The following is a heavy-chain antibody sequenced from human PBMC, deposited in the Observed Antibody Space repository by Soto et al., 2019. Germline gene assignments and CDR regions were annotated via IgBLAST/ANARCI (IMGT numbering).Heavy chain of an antibody. D-gene: IGHD3-16*01. CDR2: ISPIFGTP. Sequence: QVQLVQSGAEVKKPGSSVTVSCQASGGTFSSYTISWVRQAPGQGIEWMAGISPIFGTPIYAQKFQDRVTITADDSTMTAYMEMNRLTSEDTAVYYCARVVLGSRLSLDYWGQGTLVTISS. CDR3: ARVVLGSRLSLDY. J-gene: IGHJ4*02. CDR1: GGTFSSYT. V-gene: IGHV1-69*01.